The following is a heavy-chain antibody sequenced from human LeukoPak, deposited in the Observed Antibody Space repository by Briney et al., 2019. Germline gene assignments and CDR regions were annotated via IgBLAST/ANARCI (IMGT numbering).Heavy chain of an antibody. CDR1: GFTFSSYG. CDR3: AKEDLPEAGLAAAATSPPFDH. D-gene: IGHD6-13*01. V-gene: IGHV3-30*18. CDR2: ISYDGSNK. J-gene: IGHJ4*02. Sequence: GGSLRLSCAASGFTFSSYGIHWVRQAPGKGLEWVAVISYDGSNKNYADSVKGRFTISRDNSKNTLFLQMNSLRPEDTAVYFCAKEDLPEAGLAAAATSPPFDHWGQGTLVTVSS.